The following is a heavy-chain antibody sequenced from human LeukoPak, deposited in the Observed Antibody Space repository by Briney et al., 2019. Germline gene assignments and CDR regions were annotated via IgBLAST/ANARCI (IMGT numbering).Heavy chain of an antibody. D-gene: IGHD3-22*01. CDR2: IIPIFGTA. V-gene: IGHV1-69*06. CDR3: ARDKPQGYYDSSGYGD. Sequence: GASVTVSCKASGGTFSSYAISWVRQAPGQGLEWMGGIIPIFGTANYAQKFQGRVTITADKSTSTAYMELSSLRSEDTAVYYCARDKPQGYYDSSGYGDWGQGTLVTVSS. CDR1: GGTFSSYA. J-gene: IGHJ4*02.